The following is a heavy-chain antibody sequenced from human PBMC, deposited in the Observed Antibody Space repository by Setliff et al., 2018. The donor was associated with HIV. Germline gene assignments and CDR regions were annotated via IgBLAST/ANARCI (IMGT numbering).Heavy chain of an antibody. CDR1: GFTFSSYE. V-gene: IGHV3-48*03. D-gene: IGHD5-18*01. CDR2: ISSNSLTI. J-gene: IGHJ6*02. Sequence: PGGSLRLSCAASGFTFSSYEMNWIRQAPGKGLEWVSYISSNSLTIYYADSVKGRFSISRDNAKNSLYLQMNSLRAEDTAVYYCARKLQPGYGMDVWGQGTTVTVSS. CDR3: ARKLQPGYGMDV.